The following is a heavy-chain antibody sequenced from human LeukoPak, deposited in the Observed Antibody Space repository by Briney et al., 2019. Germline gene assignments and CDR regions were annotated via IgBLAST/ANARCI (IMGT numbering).Heavy chain of an antibody. CDR1: GFTFSSYS. CDR3: ARDPSSWYYYYMDV. D-gene: IGHD6-13*01. V-gene: IGHV3-48*01. CDR2: ISSSSSTI. Sequence: PGGSLRLSCAASGFTFSSYSMNWARQAPGKGLEWVSYISSSSSTIYYADSVKGRFTISRDNAKNSLYLQMNSLRAEDTAVYYCARDPSSWYYYYMDVWGKGTTVTVSS. J-gene: IGHJ6*03.